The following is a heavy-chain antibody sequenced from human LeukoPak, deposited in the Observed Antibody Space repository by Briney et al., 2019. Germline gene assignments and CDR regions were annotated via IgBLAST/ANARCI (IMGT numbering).Heavy chain of an antibody. V-gene: IGHV3-30*18. D-gene: IGHD3-22*01. CDR3: AKDGATFRYDSSGYYPGY. Sequence: GGSLRLSCAASGFTFSSYGMHWVRQAPGKGLEWVAVISYDGSNKYYADSVKGRFTISRDNSKNTLYLQTNSLRAEDTAVYYCAKDGATFRYDSSGYYPGYWGQGTLVTISS. CDR1: GFTFSSYG. J-gene: IGHJ4*02. CDR2: ISYDGSNK.